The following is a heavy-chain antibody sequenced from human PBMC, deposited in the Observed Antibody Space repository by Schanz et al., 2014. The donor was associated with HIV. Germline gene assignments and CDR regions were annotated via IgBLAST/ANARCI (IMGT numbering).Heavy chain of an antibody. CDR2: ISWSSGNI. Sequence: EIQLVESGGGLVQPGRSLRLSCAASGFTFDDYAMYWVRQAPGKGLEWVSGISWSSGNIGYADSVKGRFTISRDNSKSTLYLQMNSLRAEDTAVYYCARKMSISNQWLRALYSNYGMDVWGQGTAVTVSS. CDR3: ARKMSISNQWLRALYSNYGMDV. V-gene: IGHV3-9*01. CDR1: GFTFDDYA. J-gene: IGHJ6*02. D-gene: IGHD5-12*01.